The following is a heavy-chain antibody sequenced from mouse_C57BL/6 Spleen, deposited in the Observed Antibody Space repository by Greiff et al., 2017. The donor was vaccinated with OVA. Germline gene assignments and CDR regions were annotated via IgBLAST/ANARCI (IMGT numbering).Heavy chain of an antibody. V-gene: IGHV1-80*01. CDR2: IYPGDGDT. CDR3: AKGGTTVEAWFAY. D-gene: IGHD1-1*01. J-gene: IGHJ3*01. CDR1: GYAFSSYW. Sequence: QVQLKQSGAELVKPGASVKISCKASGYAFSSYWMNWVKQRPGKGLEWIGQIYPGDGDTNYNGKVKGKATLTADKASSTAYMQLSSLTSEDSAVYFCAKGGTTVEAWFAYWGQGTLVTVSA.